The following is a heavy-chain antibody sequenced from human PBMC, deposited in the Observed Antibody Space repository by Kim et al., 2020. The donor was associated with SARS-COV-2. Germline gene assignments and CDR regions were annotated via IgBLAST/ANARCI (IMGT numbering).Heavy chain of an antibody. CDR3: ARDWPGDYTGFDI. CDR2: IYHSGST. D-gene: IGHD4-17*01. V-gene: IGHV4-4*02. CDR1: GGSISSSNW. J-gene: IGHJ3*02. Sequence: SETLSLTCAVSGGSISSSNWWSWVRQPPGKGLEWIGEIYHSGSTNYNPSLKSRVTISVDKSKNQFSLKLSSVTAADTAVYYCARDWPGDYTGFDIWGQGTMVTVSS.